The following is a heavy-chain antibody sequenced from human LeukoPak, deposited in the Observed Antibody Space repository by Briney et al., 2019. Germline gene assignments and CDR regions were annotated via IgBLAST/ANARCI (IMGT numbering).Heavy chain of an antibody. CDR2: IYTSGST. CDR3: AGLTGHSSSWYSWFDP. CDR1: GGSIRSYY. J-gene: IGHJ5*02. Sequence: SETLSLTCTVSGGSIRSYYWSWIRQPPGKGLEWIGYIYTSGSTNYNPSLKSRVTISVDTSKNQFSLKLNSVTAADTAVYYCAGLTGHSSSWYSWFDPWGQGTLVTVPS. D-gene: IGHD6-13*01. V-gene: IGHV4-4*09.